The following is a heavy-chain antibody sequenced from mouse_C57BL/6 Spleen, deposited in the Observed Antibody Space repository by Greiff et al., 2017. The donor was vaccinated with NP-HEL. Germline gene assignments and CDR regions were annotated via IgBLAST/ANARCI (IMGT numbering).Heavy chain of an antibody. D-gene: IGHD1-1*01. CDR1: GYSITSDY. CDR3: ARSPYYGSSYAGWYFDV. V-gene: IGHV3-8*01. Sequence: EVKLMESGPGLAKPSQTLSLTCSVTGYSITSDYWNWIRKFPGNKLEYMGYISYRGSTYYNPSLKSRISITRDTSKNQYYLQLNSVTTEDTATYYCARSPYYGSSYAGWYFDVWGTGTTVTVSS. CDR2: ISYRGST. J-gene: IGHJ1*03.